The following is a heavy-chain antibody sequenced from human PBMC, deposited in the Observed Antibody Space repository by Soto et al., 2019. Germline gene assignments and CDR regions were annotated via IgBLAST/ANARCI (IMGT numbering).Heavy chain of an antibody. J-gene: IGHJ6*01. D-gene: IGHD2-21*02. V-gene: IGHV4-59*01. CDR2: MYKTGST. CDR3: ARDLWGYCGTDCYPLDV. CDR1: GGSISSSY. Sequence: SETLSLTCTGSGGSISSSYWSWIRQPPGKGLEWIGYMYKTGSTVYNPSLKSRVTISVDTSKNQFYLKVNSVTAADTAVYYCARDLWGYCGTDCYPLDVWGQGTTVTVSS.